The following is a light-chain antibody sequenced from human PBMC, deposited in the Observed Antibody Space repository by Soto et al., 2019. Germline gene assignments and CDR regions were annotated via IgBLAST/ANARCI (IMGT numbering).Light chain of an antibody. CDR1: SSNIGAGYD. V-gene: IGLV1-40*01. CDR3: SSYTTGSTLYV. CDR2: GNS. Sequence: QSVLTQPPSVSGAPGQRVTISCTGSSSNIGAGYDVHWYQQLPGTAPKLLIYGNSNRPSGVPDRFSGSKSGTSASLAVTGLQAEDEADYHCSSYTTGSTLYVFGGGTKVTVL. J-gene: IGLJ1*01.